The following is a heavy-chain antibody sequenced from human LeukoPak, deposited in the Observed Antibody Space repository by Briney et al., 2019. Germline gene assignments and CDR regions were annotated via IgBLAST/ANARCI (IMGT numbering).Heavy chain of an antibody. CDR2: IYYSGST. D-gene: IGHD3-3*01. V-gene: IGHV4-39*01. J-gene: IGHJ5*02. Sequence: SETLSLTCTVSGGSISSSSYYWGWIRQPPGKGLEWIGNIYYSGSTYYNPSLKSRVTISVDTSKNQFSLKLSSVTAADTAVYYCARGRRYSITIFGVVIGGLHQDNWFNPWGQGTLVTVSS. CDR1: GGSISSSSYY. CDR3: ARGRRYSITIFGVVIGGLHQDNWFNP.